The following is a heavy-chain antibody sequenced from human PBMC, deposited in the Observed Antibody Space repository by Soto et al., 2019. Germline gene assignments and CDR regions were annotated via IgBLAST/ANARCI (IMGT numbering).Heavy chain of an antibody. D-gene: IGHD2-15*01. J-gene: IGHJ6*02. Sequence: QVQLVESGGGVVQPGRSLRLSCAASGFTFSSYAMHWVRQAPGKGLEWVAVISYDGSNKYYADSVKGRFTISRDNSKNTLYLQMNSLRAEDTAVYYCARVGYCSGGSCYYYYGMDVWGQGTTFTVSS. CDR2: ISYDGSNK. CDR1: GFTFSSYA. CDR3: ARVGYCSGGSCYYYYGMDV. V-gene: IGHV3-30-3*01.